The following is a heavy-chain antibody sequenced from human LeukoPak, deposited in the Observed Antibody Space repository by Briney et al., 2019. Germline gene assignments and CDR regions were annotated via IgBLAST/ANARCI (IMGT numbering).Heavy chain of an antibody. D-gene: IGHD3-22*01. CDR3: TRDDYHDSSGHYYHHY. CDR2: LYSGGKT. CDR1: GFSFNNYR. V-gene: IGHV3-53*01. J-gene: IGHJ4*02. Sequence: PGGSLRLSCVASGFSFNNYRMTWVRQPPGKGLEWLSVLYSGGKTYYADSVKGRFTISRDNSKNTLYLQMNTLRAEDTAVYYCTRDDYHDSSGHYYHHYWGQGTLVTVSS.